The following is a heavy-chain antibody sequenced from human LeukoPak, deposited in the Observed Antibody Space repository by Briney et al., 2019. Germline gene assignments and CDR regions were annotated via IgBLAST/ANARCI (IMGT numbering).Heavy chain of an antibody. V-gene: IGHV6-1*01. D-gene: IGHD3-10*01. Sequence: SQTLSLTCAISGDSVSSKSATWNWIRQSPSRGLEWLGRTYYTSKWCNDYAVSVKSRITINPDTSKNQFSLQLNSVTPEDTAVYYCAREGWFGEPPSHWFDPWGQGILVTVSS. CDR2: TYYTSKWCN. CDR1: GDSVSSKSAT. J-gene: IGHJ5*02. CDR3: AREGWFGEPPSHWFDP.